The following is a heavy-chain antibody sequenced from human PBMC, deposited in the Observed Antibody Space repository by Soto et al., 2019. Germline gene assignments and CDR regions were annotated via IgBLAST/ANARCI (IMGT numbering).Heavy chain of an antibody. CDR2: IYDTGISGYTPST. CDR1: GGSITSSY. V-gene: IGHV4-59*01. Sequence: PSETLSLTCTVSGGSITSSYWSWIRRPPGKGLEWIAYIYDTGISGYTPSTSYNPSLKSRVTMSVDTSKSQFSLTLTSVTAADTAVYSSVRGEEAFFYYGLDVWGQGITVTVSS. CDR3: VRGEEAFFYYGLDV. J-gene: IGHJ6*02.